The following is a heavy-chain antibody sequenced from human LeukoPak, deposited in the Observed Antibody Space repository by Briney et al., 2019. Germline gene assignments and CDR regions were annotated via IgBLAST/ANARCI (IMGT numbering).Heavy chain of an antibody. Sequence: ASVKVSCKASGYTFTSHYMHWVRQAPGQGLEWMGIINPSGGSTSYAQKFQGRVTMTRDTSTSTVYMELSSLRTEDTAVYYCAGGYSYGYFDYWGQGTLVTVSS. CDR2: INPSGGST. D-gene: IGHD5-18*01. V-gene: IGHV1-46*01. CDR3: AGGYSYGYFDY. J-gene: IGHJ4*02. CDR1: GYTFTSHY.